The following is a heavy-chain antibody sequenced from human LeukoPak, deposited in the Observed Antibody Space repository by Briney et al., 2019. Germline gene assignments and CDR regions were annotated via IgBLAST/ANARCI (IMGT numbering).Heavy chain of an antibody. V-gene: IGHV3-11*01. CDR2: ISSSGSTI. J-gene: IGHJ4*02. Sequence: GGSLRLSCAASGFTFSDYYMSWIRQAPGKGLEWVSYISSSGSTIYYADSVKGRFTISRDNAKNSLYLQMNSLRAEDTAVYYCARESAGGRNYYYDSGGLDYWGQGTLVTVSS. CDR1: GFTFSDYY. CDR3: ARESAGGRNYYYDSGGLDY. D-gene: IGHD3-22*01.